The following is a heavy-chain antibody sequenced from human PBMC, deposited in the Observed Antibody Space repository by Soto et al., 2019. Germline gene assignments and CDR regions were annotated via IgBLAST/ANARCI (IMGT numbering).Heavy chain of an antibody. V-gene: IGHV2-5*01. Sequence: QITLKESGPTLVKPTQTLTLTCTFSGFSLSSPAVGVNWIRQPPGKALEWLALIYWNDNNQYSPSLRSRLTITKDTSKNQLVLTMTNVDPADTATYYCAHGSGWLSDYWGQGTRVTVSS. CDR3: AHGSGWLSDY. CDR1: GFSLSSPAVG. D-gene: IGHD6-19*01. J-gene: IGHJ4*02. CDR2: IYWNDNN.